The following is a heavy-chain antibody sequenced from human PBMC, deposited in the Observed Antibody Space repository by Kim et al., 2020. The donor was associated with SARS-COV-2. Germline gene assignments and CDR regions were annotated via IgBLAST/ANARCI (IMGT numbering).Heavy chain of an antibody. J-gene: IGHJ4*01. D-gene: IGHD3-16*02. CDR3: ARDRADDVWWSERYGQYY. CDR2: INHSGST. V-gene: IGHV4-34*01. Sequence: SETLSLTCAVYGGSFSGYYWSWIRQPPGKGLEWIGEINHSGSTNYNPSLKSRVTISVDTSKNQFSLKLSSVTAADTAVYYCARDRADDVWWSERYGQYY. CDR1: GGSFSGYY.